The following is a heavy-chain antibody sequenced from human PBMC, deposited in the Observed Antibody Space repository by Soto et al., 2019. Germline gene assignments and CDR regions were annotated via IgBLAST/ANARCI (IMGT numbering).Heavy chain of an antibody. V-gene: IGHV3-30-3*01. D-gene: IGHD4-4*01. CDR3: ARTVTTDYYYGMDV. Sequence: QVQLVESGGGVVQPGRSLRLSCAASGFTFSSYAMHWVGQAPGKGLEWVAVISYDGSNKYYADSVKGRFTISRDNSKNTLYLQMNSLRAEDTAVYYCARTVTTDYYYGMDVWGQGTTVTVSS. CDR2: ISYDGSNK. CDR1: GFTFSSYA. J-gene: IGHJ6*02.